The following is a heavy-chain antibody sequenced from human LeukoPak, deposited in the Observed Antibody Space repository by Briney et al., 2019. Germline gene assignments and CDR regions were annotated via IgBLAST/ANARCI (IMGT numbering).Heavy chain of an antibody. CDR2: ISGSGGST. Sequence: GGSLRLSCAASGFTFSSYAMSWVRQAPGKGLEWVSAISGSGGSTYYADSVKGRFTISRDNSKNTLYLQMGSLRAEDMAVYYCARGTYYDFWSGYYTGYYFDYWGQGTLVTVSS. CDR1: GFTFSSYA. CDR3: ARGTYYDFWSGYYTGYYFDY. V-gene: IGHV3-23*01. D-gene: IGHD3-3*01. J-gene: IGHJ4*02.